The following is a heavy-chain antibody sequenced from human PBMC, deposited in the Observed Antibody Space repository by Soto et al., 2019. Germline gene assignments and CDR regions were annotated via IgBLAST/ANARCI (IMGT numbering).Heavy chain of an antibody. CDR2: ISSGSDYV. Sequence: EVQLVESGGGLVKPGGSLRLSCAAFEFTFNTYAMHWVRHSPGKGLEWVAFISSGSDYVYYADSVKGRFTISRDNAKSSLYLQMNNLTDDDTALYYCASEFCSGGCCYSRIFDYWGQGSLVTVSS. CDR3: ASEFCSGGCCYSRIFDY. V-gene: IGHV3-21*04. D-gene: IGHD2-15*01. J-gene: IGHJ4*02. CDR1: EFTFNTYA.